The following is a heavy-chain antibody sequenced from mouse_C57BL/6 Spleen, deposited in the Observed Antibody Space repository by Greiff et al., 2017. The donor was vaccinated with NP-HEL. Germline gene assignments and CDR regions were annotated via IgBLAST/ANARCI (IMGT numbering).Heavy chain of an antibody. J-gene: IGHJ2*01. Sequence: DVHLVESGGGLVQPGGSLSLSCAASGFTFTDYYMSWVRQPPGKALEWLGFIRNTANGYTTEYSASVKGRFTISRDKSQSILYLQMNAVRAEERATYYCARWGDYGSSHDDWGQGTTLTVSS. CDR3: ARWGDYGSSHDD. CDR2: IRNTANGYTT. D-gene: IGHD1-1*01. V-gene: IGHV7-3*01. CDR1: GFTFTDYY.